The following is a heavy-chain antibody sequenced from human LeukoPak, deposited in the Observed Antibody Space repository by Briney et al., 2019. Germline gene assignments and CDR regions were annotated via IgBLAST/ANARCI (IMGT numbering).Heavy chain of an antibody. CDR2: IYGGGST. Sequence: GGSLRLSCAASGFTVRTHSMSWVRQAPGKGLEWVSVIYGGGSTYYADSVNGRFTISRDSSKNTLFPQMNSLRAEDTALYYCASAREYCGGAECYEYFQHWGQGTLVTVSS. V-gene: IGHV3-53*01. D-gene: IGHD2-21*01. CDR1: GFTVRTHS. CDR3: ASAREYCGGAECYEYFQH. J-gene: IGHJ1*01.